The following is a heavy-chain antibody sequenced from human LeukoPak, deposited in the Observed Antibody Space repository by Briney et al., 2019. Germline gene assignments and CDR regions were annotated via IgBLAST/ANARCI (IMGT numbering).Heavy chain of an antibody. J-gene: IGHJ3*02. D-gene: IGHD3-16*02. CDR1: GGSISSNY. V-gene: IGHV4-59*01. CDR3: ARGVYVWGSYRSAVFDI. CDR2: IYYSGST. Sequence: SETLSLTCTVPGGSISSNYWSWIRQPPGKGLEWIGYIYYSGSTNYNPSLKSRVTISVDTSKNQFSLKLNSVTAADTAVYYCARGVYVWGSYRSAVFDIWGQGTMVTVSS.